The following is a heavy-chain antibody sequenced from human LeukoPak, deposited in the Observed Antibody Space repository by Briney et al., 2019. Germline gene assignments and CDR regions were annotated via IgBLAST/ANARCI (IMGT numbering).Heavy chain of an antibody. D-gene: IGHD3-3*01. CDR2: IYYSGST. CDR3: ARGWESGSSYNWFDL. CDR1: GGSISSYY. Sequence: PSETLSLTCTVSGGSISSYYWSWIRQPPGKGLEWIGYIYYSGSTNYNPSLKSRVTISVDTSKNQFSLKLSSVTAADTAVYYCARGWESGSSYNWFDLWGQGTLVTVSS. J-gene: IGHJ5*02. V-gene: IGHV4-59*01.